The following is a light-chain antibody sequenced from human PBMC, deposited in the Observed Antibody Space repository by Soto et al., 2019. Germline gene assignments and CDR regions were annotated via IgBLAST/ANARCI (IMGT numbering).Light chain of an antibody. CDR1: QSLLHSNGYNY. Sequence: DIVMTQSPLSLPVTPAGPASISCRSSQSLLHSNGYNYLDWYLQKPGQSPQLLIYLGSNRASGVPDRFSGSGSGTDFTLKISRVEAEDVGVYYCMQALQTPWTFGQGTKV. CDR3: MQALQTPWT. V-gene: IGKV2-28*01. CDR2: LGS. J-gene: IGKJ1*01.